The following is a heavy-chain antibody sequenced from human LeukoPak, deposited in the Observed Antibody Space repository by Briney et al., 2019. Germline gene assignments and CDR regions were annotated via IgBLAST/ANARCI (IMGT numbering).Heavy chain of an antibody. CDR3: ARGIGYCSGGSCYRIGDAFDI. J-gene: IGHJ3*02. D-gene: IGHD2-15*01. V-gene: IGHV1-69*04. Sequence: SVKVSCKASGGTFSSYAISWVRQAPGQGLEWMGRITPIFGIANYAQKFQGRVTITADKSTSTAYMELSSLRSEDTAVYYCARGIGYCSGGSCYRIGDAFDIWGQGTMVTVSS. CDR1: GGTFSSYA. CDR2: ITPIFGIA.